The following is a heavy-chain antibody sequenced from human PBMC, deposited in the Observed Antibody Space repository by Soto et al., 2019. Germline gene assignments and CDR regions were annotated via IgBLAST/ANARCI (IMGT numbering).Heavy chain of an antibody. CDR3: VSKLGPYYYGLDV. CDR2: IYHTGIA. V-gene: IGHV4-4*02. Sequence: PSETLSLTCTVYGDSITNNHWWSWVRQPPGKGPELIGEIYHTGIANYNPSLESRVAFSXXXSXXXXSLRXTXXTAXDTAVYYCVSKLGPYYYGLDVWGQGTTVTVS. J-gene: IGHJ6*02. CDR1: GDSITNNHW. D-gene: IGHD3-16*01.